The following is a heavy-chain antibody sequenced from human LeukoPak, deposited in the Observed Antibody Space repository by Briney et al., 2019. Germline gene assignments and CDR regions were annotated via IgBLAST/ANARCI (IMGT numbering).Heavy chain of an antibody. J-gene: IGHJ4*02. V-gene: IGHV3-23*01. CDR3: AKGYYDYVWGSYYFDY. D-gene: IGHD3-16*01. CDR1: GFTFSSYA. CDR2: VSGSGGST. Sequence: GGSLRLSCAASGFTFSSYAMSWVRQAPGKGLEWVSAVSGSGGSTYYADSVKGRFTISRDNSRDTLYLQMNSLRAEDTAVYYCAKGYYDYVWGSYYFDYWGQGTLVTVSS.